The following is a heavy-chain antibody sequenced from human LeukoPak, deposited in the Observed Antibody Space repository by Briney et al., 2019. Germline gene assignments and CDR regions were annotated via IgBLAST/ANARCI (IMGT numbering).Heavy chain of an antibody. Sequence: PSETLSLTCAVSGYSISSGYYWGWIRQPPGKGLEWIGSIYHSGSTYYNPSLKSRVTISVDTSKNQFSLKLSSVTAADRAVYYCARDRHYYDSSGYQGAFDIWGQGTMVTVSS. D-gene: IGHD3-22*01. CDR2: IYHSGST. CDR1: GYSISSGYY. J-gene: IGHJ3*02. CDR3: ARDRHYYDSSGYQGAFDI. V-gene: IGHV4-38-2*02.